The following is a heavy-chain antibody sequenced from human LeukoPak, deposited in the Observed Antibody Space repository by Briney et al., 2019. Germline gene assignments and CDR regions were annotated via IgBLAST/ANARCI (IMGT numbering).Heavy chain of an antibody. J-gene: IGHJ4*02. D-gene: IGHD2-2*01. CDR1: GFTFSNYW. CDR3: ARTISSSSTSCFLY. V-gene: IGHV3-74*01. CDR2: INSDGSST. Sequence: GGSLRLSCAASGFTFSNYWMHWVRHAPGKGLVWVSRINSDGSSTSYADSVKGRFTISRDNAKNTLYLQMNSLRAEDTAVYYCARTISSSSTSCFLYWGQGTLDTVSS.